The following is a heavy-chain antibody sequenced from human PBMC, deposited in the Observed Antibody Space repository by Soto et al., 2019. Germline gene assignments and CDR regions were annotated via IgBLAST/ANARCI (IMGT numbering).Heavy chain of an antibody. V-gene: IGHV4-59*12. Sequence: TSETLSLTCTVSGGSISSYYWSWIRQPPGKGLEWIGYIYYSGSTNYNPSLKSRVTISVDTSKRQFTLKVSSVTAADTAAYYCAREKIVATTHYYFGMDVWGQGITVTVSS. CDR2: IYYSGST. D-gene: IGHD5-12*01. CDR3: AREKIVATTHYYFGMDV. J-gene: IGHJ6*02. CDR1: GGSISSYY.